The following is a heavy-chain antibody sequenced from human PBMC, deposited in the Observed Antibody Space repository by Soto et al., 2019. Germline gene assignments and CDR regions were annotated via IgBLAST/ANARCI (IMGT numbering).Heavy chain of an antibody. CDR1: GFTVTEIY. Sequence: EVQLVESGGGLVQPGGSLRLSCVASGFTVTEIYMNWLRQAPGKGLEWVSVIYNEFTDYADSVRGRFSISTDSSKNALYLQMNSMRAEDSAVYYCVREPRYCSGGSCSIMGDAFDIWGQGTMVTVSS. J-gene: IGHJ3*02. CDR2: IYNEFT. D-gene: IGHD2-15*01. CDR3: VREPRYCSGGSCSIMGDAFDI. V-gene: IGHV3-66*01.